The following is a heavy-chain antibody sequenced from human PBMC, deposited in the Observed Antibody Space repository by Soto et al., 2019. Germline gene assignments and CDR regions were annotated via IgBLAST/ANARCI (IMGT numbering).Heavy chain of an antibody. CDR2: IYYSGST. V-gene: IGHV4-39*01. J-gene: IGHJ6*02. CDR1: GGSISSSSYY. CDR3: ARHAGYYDSSGYYSRSAYYYYGMDV. D-gene: IGHD3-22*01. Sequence: PSETLSLTCTVSGGSISSSSYYWGWIRQPPGKGLEWIGSIYYSGSTYYNPSLKSRVTISVGTSKNQFSLKLSSVTAADTAVYYCARHAGYYDSSGYYSRSAYYYYGMDVWGQGTTVTVSS.